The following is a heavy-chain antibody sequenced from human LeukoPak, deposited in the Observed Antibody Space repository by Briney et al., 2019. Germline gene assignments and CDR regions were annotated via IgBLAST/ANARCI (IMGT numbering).Heavy chain of an antibody. Sequence: SETLPLTCTVSGGSISSSSYYWGWIRQPPGKGLEWIGSIYYSGSTYYNPSLKSRVTISVDTSKNQFSLKLSSVTAADTAVYYCARQPRTMIVVGIDYWGQGTLVTVSS. CDR1: GGSISSSSYY. D-gene: IGHD3-22*01. CDR2: IYYSGST. CDR3: ARQPRTMIVVGIDY. J-gene: IGHJ4*02. V-gene: IGHV4-39*01.